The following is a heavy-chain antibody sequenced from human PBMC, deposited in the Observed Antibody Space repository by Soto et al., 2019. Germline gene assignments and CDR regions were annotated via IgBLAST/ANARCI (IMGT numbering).Heavy chain of an antibody. CDR3: ARALPLWSGYLLSEKQ. J-gene: IGHJ4*02. D-gene: IGHD3-3*01. Sequence: GGSLRLSCEGSGFIFSSHAMSWVRQAPGKGLEWVSSVSGSGASVHLPDSLKGRFSSSRDNSKNTAYLEMNSLRVDDTAVYYCARALPLWSGYLLSEKQWGQGALVTVSS. CDR2: VSGSGASV. CDR1: GFIFSSHA. V-gene: IGHV3-23*01.